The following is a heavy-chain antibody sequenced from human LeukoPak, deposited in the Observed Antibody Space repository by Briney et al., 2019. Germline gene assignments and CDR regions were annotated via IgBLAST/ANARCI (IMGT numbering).Heavy chain of an antibody. CDR3: ARGVRRARTEDYESSGYFPADY. CDR2: MNPNTGNA. CDR1: GYTFITYD. Sequence: GASVKVSCKTSGYTFITYDINWVRQATGQGLECMGWMNPNTGNAGYPRKFQSRVTMTRNTSMSTAYMELSSLTSEDTAVYYCARGVRRARTEDYESSGYFPADYWGQGTLVTVSS. J-gene: IGHJ4*02. D-gene: IGHD3-22*01. V-gene: IGHV1-8*01.